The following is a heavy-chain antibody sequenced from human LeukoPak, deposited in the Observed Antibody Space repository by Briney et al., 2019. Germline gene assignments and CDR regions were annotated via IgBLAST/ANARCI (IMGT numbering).Heavy chain of an antibody. CDR2: IFGSGGSA. CDR3: TKTTTGYSSGQYPGWPADH. V-gene: IGHV3-23*01. Sequence: GGSLRLSCTASGFTFNNYAMYWVRQAPRKGLEWVAGIFGSGGSAHYADSVKGRFTISRDNSKNTVYLQMDSLRGEGTAVYYCTKTTTGYSSGQYPGWPADHWGQGALVTVSS. D-gene: IGHD3-22*01. J-gene: IGHJ4*02. CDR1: GFTFNNYA.